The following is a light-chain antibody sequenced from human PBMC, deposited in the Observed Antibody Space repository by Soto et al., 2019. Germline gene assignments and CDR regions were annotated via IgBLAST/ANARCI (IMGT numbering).Light chain of an antibody. CDR2: RAS. Sequence: IQMTQSPATLSMSPGERANLSCRASQTIYSNVAWYQQRPGQAPRLLIYRASARATGIPARFSGSGSGTEFTLTIGSLQSEDSAVYYCQQYQNLWTFGQGTKVDIK. CDR3: QQYQNLWT. V-gene: IGKV3-15*01. CDR1: QTIYSN. J-gene: IGKJ1*01.